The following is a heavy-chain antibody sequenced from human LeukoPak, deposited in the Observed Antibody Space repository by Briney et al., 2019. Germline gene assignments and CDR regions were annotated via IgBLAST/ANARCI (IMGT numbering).Heavy chain of an antibody. CDR3: AREYQLAYVAD. D-gene: IGHD2-2*01. CDR2: INPSGGST. V-gene: IGHV1-46*01. CDR1: GYTFTSYY. J-gene: IGHJ4*02. Sequence: ASVKVSCRASGYTFTSYYMHWVRQAPGQGLEWMGIINPSGGSTSYAQKFQGRVTMTRDTSTSTVYMELSSLRSEDTAVYYCAREYQLAYVADWGQGTLVTVSS.